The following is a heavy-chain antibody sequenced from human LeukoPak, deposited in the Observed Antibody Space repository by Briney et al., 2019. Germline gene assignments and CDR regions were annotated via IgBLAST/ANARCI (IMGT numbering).Heavy chain of an antibody. V-gene: IGHV3-53*01. D-gene: IGHD6-19*01. J-gene: IGHJ4*02. CDR3: AGLRSSGWYDY. CDR2: IYSGDST. Sequence: GGSLRLSCAASGFTVSSNYMSWVRQAPGKGLEWVSVIYSGDSTYYADSVKGRFTISRDNSKNTLYLQMNGLRAEDTAVYYCAGLRSSGWYDYWGQGTLVTVSS. CDR1: GFTVSSNY.